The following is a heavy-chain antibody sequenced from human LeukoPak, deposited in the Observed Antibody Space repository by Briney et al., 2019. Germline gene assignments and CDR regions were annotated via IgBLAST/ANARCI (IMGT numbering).Heavy chain of an antibody. CDR2: MNPNSGNT. CDR1: GYTFTSYD. J-gene: IGHJ5*02. CDR3: ARGRLGSYDFWSGLPYRDNWFDP. D-gene: IGHD3-3*01. Sequence: ASVKVSCKASGYTFTSYDINWVRQATGQGLEWMGWMNPNSGNTGYAQKFQGRVTITRNTSISTAYMELSSLRSEDTAVYYCARGRLGSYDFWSGLPYRDNWFDPWGQGTLVTVSS. V-gene: IGHV1-8*03.